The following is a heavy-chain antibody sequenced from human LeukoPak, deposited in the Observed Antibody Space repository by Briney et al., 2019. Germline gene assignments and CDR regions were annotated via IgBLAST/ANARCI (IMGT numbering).Heavy chain of an antibody. Sequence: PGGSLRLSCAASGFTFNSYSMHWVRQAPGKGLKWVAVISSHGSSKDYADSVKGRFTISRDNSENTLYLQMDSLTTEDTGVYYCAREQGQQWRRFDSWGQGSPVTVSS. J-gene: IGHJ4*02. CDR2: ISSHGSSK. CDR1: GFTFNSYS. D-gene: IGHD6-19*01. V-gene: IGHV3-30*04. CDR3: AREQGQQWRRFDS.